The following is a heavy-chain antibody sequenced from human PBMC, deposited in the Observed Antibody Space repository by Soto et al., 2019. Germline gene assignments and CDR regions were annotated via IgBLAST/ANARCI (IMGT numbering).Heavy chain of an antibody. CDR1: GFICSSYD. J-gene: IGHJ3*02. CDR3: AKATATSGGAFEI. D-gene: IGHD1-1*01. CDR2: ILVGGST. V-gene: IGHV3-23*01. Sequence: PGGSLRLSCAVSGFICSSYDMSWVRQAPGKGLEWVSTILVGGSTHYEDSVKGRFTISRDTSKNTVYLQMNSLTAGDTVFYYCAKATATSGGAFEIYGQGTMVTVSS.